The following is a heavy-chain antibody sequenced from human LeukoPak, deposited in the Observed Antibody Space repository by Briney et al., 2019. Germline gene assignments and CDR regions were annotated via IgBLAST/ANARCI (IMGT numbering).Heavy chain of an antibody. CDR3: ARSNRGFFKQQPLDY. CDR1: GFTFSDYY. J-gene: IGHJ4*02. CDR2: ISSSGSTI. V-gene: IGHV3-11*01. D-gene: IGHD3-3*01. Sequence: KPGGSLRLSCAASGFTFSDYYMSWIRQAPGKGLEWVSYISSSGSTIYYADSVKGRFTISRDNAKNSLYPQMNSLRAEDTAVYYCARSNRGFFKQQPLDYWGQGTLVTVSS.